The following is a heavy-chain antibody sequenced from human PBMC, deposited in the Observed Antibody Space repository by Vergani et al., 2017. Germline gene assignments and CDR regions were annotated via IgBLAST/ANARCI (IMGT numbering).Heavy chain of an antibody. CDR1: GYSFTSYW. Sequence: EVQLVQSGAEVKKPGESLRISCKGSGYSFTSYWISWVRQMPGKGLEWMGRIDPSDSYTNYSPSFQGLVTISADKSISTAYLQWSSLKASDTAMYYCARQVAVAGKWWGPYYYYGMDVWGQGTTVTVSS. V-gene: IGHV5-10-1*01. CDR3: ARQVAVAGKWWGPYYYYGMDV. CDR2: IDPSDSYT. J-gene: IGHJ6*02. D-gene: IGHD6-19*01.